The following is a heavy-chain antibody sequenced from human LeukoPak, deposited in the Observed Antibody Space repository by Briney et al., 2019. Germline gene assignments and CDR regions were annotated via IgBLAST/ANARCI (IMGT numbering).Heavy chain of an antibody. CDR2: INPTGGST. CDR3: ARVPGTHPDY. CDR1: GYTFTSYY. V-gene: IGHV1-46*01. J-gene: IGHJ4*02. Sequence: ASVKVSCKASGYTFTSYYVHWVRQAPGQGLEWMGIINPTGGSTTYAQKFQGRVTMTSDTSTSTVYMELSSLRYEDTAVYYCARVPGTHPDYWGQGTLVTVSS.